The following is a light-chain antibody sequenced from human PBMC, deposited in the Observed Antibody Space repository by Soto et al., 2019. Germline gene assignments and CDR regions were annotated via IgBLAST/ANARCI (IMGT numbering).Light chain of an antibody. V-gene: IGLV2-11*01. J-gene: IGLJ3*02. CDR1: SSDVGGYNY. Sequence: QSALTQPRSVSGSPGQSVTISCTGTSSDVGGYNYVSWYQQHPGKAPKLMIYDVSKRPSGVPDRFSGSKSGNTASLTISGLQAKDETDYYFCSYAGSYTWVFGGGTKLTVL. CDR3: CSYAGSYTWV. CDR2: DVS.